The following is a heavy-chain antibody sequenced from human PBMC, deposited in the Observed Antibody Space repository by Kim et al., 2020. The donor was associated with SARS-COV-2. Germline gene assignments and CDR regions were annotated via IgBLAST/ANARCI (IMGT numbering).Heavy chain of an antibody. CDR3: ANWRNDF. J-gene: IGHJ4*02. CDR2: DGNET. Sequence: DGNETYYMHSVKGRLPISRDNAENSLYLQMGSLRAEDTAIYYCANWRNDFWGQGTLVTVSS. V-gene: IGHV3-7*01.